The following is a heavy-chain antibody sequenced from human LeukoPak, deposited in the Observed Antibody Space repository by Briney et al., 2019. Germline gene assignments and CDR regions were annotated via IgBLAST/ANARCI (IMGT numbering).Heavy chain of an antibody. D-gene: IGHD4-23*01. Sequence: GGSLRLSCAASGFIFNNAWMSWVRQAPGKGLEWLGRIKSKTDGGTTDYAAPMKGRFTISRDDSRSIAYLQMDNLRVDDTGVYYCTRDEYGGNSNYFDYWGQGTLVTVST. CDR3: TRDEYGGNSNYFDY. CDR2: IKSKTDGGTT. V-gene: IGHV3-15*01. J-gene: IGHJ4*02. CDR1: GFIFNNAW.